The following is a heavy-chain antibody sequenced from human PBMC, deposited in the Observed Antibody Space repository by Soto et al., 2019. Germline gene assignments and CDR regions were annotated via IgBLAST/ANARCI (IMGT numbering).Heavy chain of an antibody. D-gene: IGHD3-10*01. V-gene: IGHV3-48*04. J-gene: IGHJ4*02. Sequence: GGSLRLSCAASGFTFSTFNMNWVRQAPGQGLEWISFISGNSKTIYYADSVKGRFTISRDNAKKSLYLQMNSLRAEDTAVYYCAFNSGSGSYYFDYWGQGTLVTVSS. CDR1: GFTFSTFN. CDR3: AFNSGSGSYYFDY. CDR2: ISGNSKTI.